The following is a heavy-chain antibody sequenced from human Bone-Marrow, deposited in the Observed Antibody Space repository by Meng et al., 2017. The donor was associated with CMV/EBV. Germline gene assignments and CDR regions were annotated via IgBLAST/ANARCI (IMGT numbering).Heavy chain of an antibody. CDR2: IYSGGST. CDR1: GFTVSSNY. V-gene: IGHV3-53*01. D-gene: IGHD2-21*01. Sequence: GESLKISCAASGFTVSSNYMSWVRQAPGKGLEWVSVIYSGGSTYYADSVKGRFTISRDNSKNTLYLQMNSLRAEDTAVYYCARGDYGGTRGSYYYYYGMDVWGQGTTVTGSS. CDR3: ARGDYGGTRGSYYYYYGMDV. J-gene: IGHJ6*02.